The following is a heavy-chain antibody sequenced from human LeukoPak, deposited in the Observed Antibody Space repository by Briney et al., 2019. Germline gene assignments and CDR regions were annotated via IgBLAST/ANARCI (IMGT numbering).Heavy chain of an antibody. V-gene: IGHV3-48*01. J-gene: IGHJ4*02. CDR1: GFTFTTYS. CDR2: ISSSSSTI. D-gene: IGHD1-26*01. CDR3: ARSSGSYPRY. Sequence: GGSLRLSCAASGFTFTTYSMNWVRQAPGQGLEWVSYISSSSSTIYYADPVKCRFTITRDNAKNSLYLQMNSLRAEDTAVYYCARSSGSYPRYWGQGTLVTVYS.